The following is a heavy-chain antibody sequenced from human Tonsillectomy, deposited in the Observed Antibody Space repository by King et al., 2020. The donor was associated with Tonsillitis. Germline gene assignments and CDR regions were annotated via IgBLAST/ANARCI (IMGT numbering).Heavy chain of an antibody. Sequence: QLVESGGGVVQPGRSLRLSCAASGFTFSRYAMHWVRQAPGKGLEGVAVIWHDGSSSYYADSVKCRFTISRDNSQNTLFLQMNGLRAEDSAVYYCAKDLYRSSSVADYWGQGTLVTVSS. V-gene: IGHV3-33*06. CDR3: AKDLYRSSSVADY. CDR2: IWHDGSSS. J-gene: IGHJ4*02. CDR1: GFTFSRYA. D-gene: IGHD6-6*01.